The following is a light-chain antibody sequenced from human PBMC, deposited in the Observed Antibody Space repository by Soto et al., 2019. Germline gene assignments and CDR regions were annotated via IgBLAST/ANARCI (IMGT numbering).Light chain of an antibody. Sequence: DIQMTQSPSTLSASVGDRVTITCRASQSISSSLAWYQQKPGKAPNLLICRASSLESGVPSRFSGSGSGTEFTLTSTSLQPDDFATFYCQQYNSSSRTFGQGTKVDI. CDR1: QSISSS. V-gene: IGKV1-5*03. CDR2: RAS. CDR3: QQYNSSSRT. J-gene: IGKJ1*01.